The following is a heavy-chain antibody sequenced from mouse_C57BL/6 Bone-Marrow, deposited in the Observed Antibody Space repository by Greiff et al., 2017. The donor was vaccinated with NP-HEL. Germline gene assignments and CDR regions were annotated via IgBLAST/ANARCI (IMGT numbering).Heavy chain of an antibody. CDR2: IRLKSDNYAT. D-gene: IGHD2-5*01. Sequence: DVMLVESGGGLVQPGGSMKLSCVASGFTFSNYWMNWVRQSPEKGLEWVAQIRLKSDNYATHYAESGKGRFTIARDDSKSSVYLQINNLRAEDTGIYYCIGYYSNYDAMDCGGQGTSVTVSS. V-gene: IGHV6-3*01. J-gene: IGHJ4*01. CDR1: GFTFSNYW. CDR3: IGYYSNYDAMDC.